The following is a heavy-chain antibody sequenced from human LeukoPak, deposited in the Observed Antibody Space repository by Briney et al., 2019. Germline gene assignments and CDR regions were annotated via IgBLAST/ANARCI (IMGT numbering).Heavy chain of an antibody. CDR1: GFTFSSYS. V-gene: IGHV3-21*01. CDR2: ISSSSSYI. Sequence: PGGSLRLSCAASGFTFSSYSMNWVRQAPGKGLEWVSSISSSSSYIYYADSVKGRFTISRDNAKNSLYLQMNSLRAEDTAVYYCANFSVGATRPCYWGQGTLVTVSS. CDR3: ANFSVGATRPCY. J-gene: IGHJ4*02. D-gene: IGHD1-26*01.